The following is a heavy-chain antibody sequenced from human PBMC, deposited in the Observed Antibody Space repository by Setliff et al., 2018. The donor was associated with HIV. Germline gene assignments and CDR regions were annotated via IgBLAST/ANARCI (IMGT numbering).Heavy chain of an antibody. CDR1: GFTFSGYP. J-gene: IGHJ4*02. V-gene: IGHV3-48*01. CDR2: ISSDSGTT. D-gene: IGHD1-1*01. Sequence: GGSLRLSCAASGFTFSGYPMNWVRQAPGKRLEWFSYISSDSGTTYYADSVRGRFTISRDDARNSLFLQMNSLRVDDTAVYYCARGPGTGHYFDYWGLGALVTVSS. CDR3: ARGPGTGHYFDY.